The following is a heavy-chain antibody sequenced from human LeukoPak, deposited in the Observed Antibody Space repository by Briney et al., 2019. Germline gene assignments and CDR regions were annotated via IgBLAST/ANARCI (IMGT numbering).Heavy chain of an antibody. V-gene: IGHV1-2*02. CDR2: INPNSGGT. Sequence: ASVKVSCKASGYTFTGYYLHWVRQATGQGVEWMGWINPNSGGTNYAQKFQGRVTMTRDTSISTAYMELYSLTSDDTAVYYCANVYSNYWEWEYWGQGTLVTLS. CDR3: ANVYSNYWEWEY. CDR1: GYTFTGYY. J-gene: IGHJ4*02. D-gene: IGHD1-26*01.